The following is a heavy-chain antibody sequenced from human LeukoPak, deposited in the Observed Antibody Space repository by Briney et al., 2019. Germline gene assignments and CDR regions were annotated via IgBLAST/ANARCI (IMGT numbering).Heavy chain of an antibody. Sequence: GGSLRLSCASSGITFSSYTMNWVRQAPGKGLEWVSSISTSGNYIYYADSVKGRFAISRDNAKNSVYLQMDSLRAEDTAVYYCARDYYCSGGSCYSPDYDYWGQGTQVTVSS. CDR1: GITFSSYT. CDR3: ARDYYCSGGSCYSPDYDY. CDR2: ISTSGNYI. J-gene: IGHJ4*02. V-gene: IGHV3-21*01. D-gene: IGHD2-15*01.